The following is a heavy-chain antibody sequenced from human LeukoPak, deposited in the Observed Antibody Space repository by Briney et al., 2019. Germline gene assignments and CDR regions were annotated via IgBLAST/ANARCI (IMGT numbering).Heavy chain of an antibody. CDR3: AREEGLTVTIDY. J-gene: IGHJ4*02. V-gene: IGHV3-30-3*01. Sequence: GRSLRLSCAASGFTFSSYAMHWVRQAPGKGLEWVAVISYDGSNKYYADSVKGRFTIYRDNSKNTLYLQMNSLRAEDTAVYYCAREEGLTVTIDYWGQGTLVTVSS. D-gene: IGHD4-17*01. CDR1: GFTFSSYA. CDR2: ISYDGSNK.